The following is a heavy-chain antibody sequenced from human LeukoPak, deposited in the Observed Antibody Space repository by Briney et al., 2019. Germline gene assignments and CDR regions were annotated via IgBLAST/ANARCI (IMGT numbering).Heavy chain of an antibody. J-gene: IGHJ4*02. CDR2: INPSGGST. D-gene: IGHD4-17*01. Sequence: ASVKVSCKASGYTFTTYYMHWVRQAPGQGLEWMGIINPSGGSTTYAQNFQGRVTMTRDTSTSAVYMEVSSLRSEDTAVYYCAKPMRDDYGEPDYWGQGTLVTVSS. CDR1: GYTFTTYY. V-gene: IGHV1-46*01. CDR3: AKPMRDDYGEPDY.